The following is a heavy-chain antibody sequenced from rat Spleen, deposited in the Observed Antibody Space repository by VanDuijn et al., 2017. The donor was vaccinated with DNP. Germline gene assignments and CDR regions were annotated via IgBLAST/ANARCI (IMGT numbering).Heavy chain of an antibody. CDR1: GITFSDHN. CDR3: ARGTMMVVTPFAY. D-gene: IGHD1-12*02. Sequence: EVQLVESGGGLVQPGRSLKLSCAVSGITFSDHNMAWVRQAPKKSLEWVATISYDGSSTYYRDSVKGRFTISRDNAKSTLYLQMDSLRSEDTATYYCARGTMMVVTPFAYWGQGTPVTVSS. J-gene: IGHJ3*01. CDR2: ISYDGSST. V-gene: IGHV5-7*01.